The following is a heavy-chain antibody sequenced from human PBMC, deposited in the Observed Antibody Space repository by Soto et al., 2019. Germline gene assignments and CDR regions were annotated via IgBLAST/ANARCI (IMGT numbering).Heavy chain of an antibody. CDR2: IYHSGST. D-gene: IGHD2-15*01. V-gene: IGHV4-4*02. CDR1: SGSISSSNW. Sequence: PSETLSLTCAVSSGSISSSNWWSLVRQPPGKGLEWIGEIYHSGSTNYNPSLKSRVTISVDKSKNQFSLKLSSVTAADTAMYYCARVGYCSGGSCYVAFDIWGQGTMVTVSS. J-gene: IGHJ3*02. CDR3: ARVGYCSGGSCYVAFDI.